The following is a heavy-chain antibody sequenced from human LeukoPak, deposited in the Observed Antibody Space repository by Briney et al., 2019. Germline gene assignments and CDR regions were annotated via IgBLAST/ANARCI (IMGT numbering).Heavy chain of an antibody. CDR3: ARHLDIAASGTFDY. V-gene: IGHV4-59*08. Sequence: SGTLSLTCTVSGGSISSHHWSWIRQPPGKGLEWIGYIYYSGSTNYKPSLKSRVTISVDTSKNQFSLKLTSVTAADTAVYYCARHLDIAASGTFDYWGQGTLVTVSS. D-gene: IGHD6-13*01. CDR2: IYYSGST. J-gene: IGHJ4*02. CDR1: GGSISSHH.